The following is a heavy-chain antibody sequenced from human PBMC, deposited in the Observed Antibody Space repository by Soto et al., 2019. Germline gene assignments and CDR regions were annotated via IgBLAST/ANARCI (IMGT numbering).Heavy chain of an antibody. CDR3: ARTLRRLLNYYYYFMDV. V-gene: IGHV4-34*01. CDR1: GGSFSGYY. D-gene: IGHD5-18*01. CDR2: INHSGST. Sequence: SETLSLTCAVYGGSFSGYYWSWIRQPPGKGLEWIGEINHSGSTNYNPSLKSRVTISVDTSKNQFSLKLSSVTAADTAVYYCARTLRRLLNYYYYFMDVWGKGTTVTVSS. J-gene: IGHJ6*03.